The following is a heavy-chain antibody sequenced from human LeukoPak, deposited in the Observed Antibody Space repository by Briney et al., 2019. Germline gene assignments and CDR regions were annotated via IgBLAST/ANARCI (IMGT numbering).Heavy chain of an antibody. CDR3: ARGQGYCTNGVCSPYFYYYMDV. J-gene: IGHJ6*03. CDR2: IIPIFGTA. V-gene: IGHV1-69*06. CDR1: GGTFSSYG. D-gene: IGHD2-8*01. Sequence: GASVKVSCKASGGTFSSYGISWVRQAPGQGLEWMGGIIPIFGTANYAQKFQGRVTITADKSTSTAYMELSSLTSEDTAVYYCARGQGYCTNGVCSPYFYYYMDVWGKGTTVTVSS.